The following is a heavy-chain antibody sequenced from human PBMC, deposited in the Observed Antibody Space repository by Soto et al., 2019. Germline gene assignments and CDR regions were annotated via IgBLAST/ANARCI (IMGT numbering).Heavy chain of an antibody. CDR2: ISDDGTNK. D-gene: IGHD4-17*01. CDR3: VRSLTTTVTAMGY. Sequence: QVQLEESGGGVVQPGRSLRLSCKGSGFTFSSYAIQWVRQAPGKGLEWVAAISDDGTNKHTADSVKGRFTISRDNSRNTVYLQVNSLRVEDTAVYYCVRSLTTTVTAMGYWGQGTTVTVSS. CDR1: GFTFSSYA. J-gene: IGHJ4*02. V-gene: IGHV3-30-3*01.